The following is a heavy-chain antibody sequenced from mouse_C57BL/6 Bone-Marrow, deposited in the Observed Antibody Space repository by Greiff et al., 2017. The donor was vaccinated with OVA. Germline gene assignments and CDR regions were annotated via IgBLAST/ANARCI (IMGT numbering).Heavy chain of an antibody. CDR1: GYAFSSSW. V-gene: IGHV1-82*01. CDR2: IYPGDGDT. CDR3: ANQGFAY. J-gene: IGHJ3*01. Sequence: VQRVESGPELVKPGASVKISCKASGYAFSSSWMNWVKQRPGKGLEWIGRIYPGDGDTNYNGKFKGKATLTADKSSSTAYMQLSSLTSEDSAVYFCANQGFAYWGQGTLVTVSA.